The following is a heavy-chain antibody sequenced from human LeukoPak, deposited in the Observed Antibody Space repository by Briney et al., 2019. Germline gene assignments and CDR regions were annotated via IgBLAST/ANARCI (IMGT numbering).Heavy chain of an antibody. J-gene: IGHJ4*02. V-gene: IGHV3-7*01. D-gene: IGHD6-6*01. CDR3: SRVRGYSSSSHFGY. CDR2: IKQDGREK. Sequence: RGSLRLSRAASGFTFSSYWMSWVRPAPGKGLEWVANIKQDGREKYYVHSVKGRFTISRDNAKNSLYLQMNSLRGEDTAVYYCSRVRGYSSSSHFGYWGKGTLVTVS. CDR1: GFTFSSYW.